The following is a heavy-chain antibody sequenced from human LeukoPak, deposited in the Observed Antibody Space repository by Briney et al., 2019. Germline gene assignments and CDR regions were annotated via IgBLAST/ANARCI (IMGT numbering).Heavy chain of an antibody. CDR2: ISYDGSNK. CDR1: GFTFSSYG. J-gene: IGHJ4*02. Sequence: GRSLRLSCAASGFTFSSYGMHWVRQAPGKGLEWVAVISYDGSNKYYADSVKGRFTISRDNSKNTLYLQMNSLRAEDTAVYYCAKGRHYYDSSGYYLDYWGQGTLVTVSS. V-gene: IGHV3-30*18. CDR3: AKGRHYYDSSGYYLDY. D-gene: IGHD3-22*01.